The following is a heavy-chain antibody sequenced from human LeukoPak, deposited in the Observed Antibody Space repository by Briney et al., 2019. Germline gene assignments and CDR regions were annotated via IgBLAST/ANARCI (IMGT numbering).Heavy chain of an antibody. CDR3: AKDPLRYSSGWYYFDN. CDR1: GFTFRCYW. V-gene: IGHV3-74*01. CDR2: INGDGSNT. Sequence: GGSLTLSCAVSGFTFRCYWMHWLRQAPGKGLVWVSRINGDGSNTSYADSVKGRFTISRDNAKNSLYLQMNSLRAEDTAVYYCAKDPLRYSSGWYYFDNWGQGTLVTVSS. D-gene: IGHD6-19*01. J-gene: IGHJ4*02.